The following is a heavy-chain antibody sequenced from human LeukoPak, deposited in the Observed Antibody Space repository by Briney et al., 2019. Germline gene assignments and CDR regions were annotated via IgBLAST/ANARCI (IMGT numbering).Heavy chain of an antibody. J-gene: IGHJ4*02. D-gene: IGHD5-12*01. V-gene: IGHV4-59*01. CDR1: GGSISSYY. Sequence: SETLSLTCTVSGGSISSYYWSWIRPPPGKGLEWIGYIYYSGSTNYNPSLKSRVTISVDTSKNQFSLKLSSVTAADTAVYYCARGVATILTIDYWGQGTLVTVSS. CDR2: IYYSGST. CDR3: ARGVATILTIDY.